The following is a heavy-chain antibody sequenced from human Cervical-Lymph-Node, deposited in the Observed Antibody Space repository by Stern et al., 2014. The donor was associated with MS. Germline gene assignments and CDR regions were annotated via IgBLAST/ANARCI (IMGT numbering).Heavy chain of an antibody. V-gene: IGHV4-59*01. CDR1: GGSLRSYY. D-gene: IGHD2-15*01. CDR2: IYHTGSV. Sequence: QVQLVQSGPGLVKPSETLSLTCTVSGGSLRSYYWNWIRQAPGKGLEWLGLIYHTGSVNYNPSLSSRVAMSVDTSKNQFSLTVSSVTAADTAVYYCAREGEYCSGSRCYPFLDYWGQGTLVTVSS. CDR3: AREGEYCSGSRCYPFLDY. J-gene: IGHJ4*02.